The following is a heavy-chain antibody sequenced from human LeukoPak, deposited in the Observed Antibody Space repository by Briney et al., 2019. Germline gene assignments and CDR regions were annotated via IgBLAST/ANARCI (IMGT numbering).Heavy chain of an antibody. V-gene: IGHV3-48*01. CDR2: LTRGSSNI. CDR3: ARVVPVHEYYNSYMDV. J-gene: IGHJ6*03. Sequence: GGSLRLSCEASGFPFMTYAMNWIRQSPVKGLEWVAFLTRGSSNIQYAESVKGRFTISRDNGKDSLFLQMNSLRAEDTAVYYCARVVPVHEYYNSYMDVWGKGTTVTVSS. CDR1: GFPFMTYA. D-gene: IGHD1-1*01.